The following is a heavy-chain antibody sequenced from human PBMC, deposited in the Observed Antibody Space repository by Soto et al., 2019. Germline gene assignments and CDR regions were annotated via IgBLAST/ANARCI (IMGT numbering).Heavy chain of an antibody. D-gene: IGHD3-22*01. Sequence: LSLTCTVSGGSISSGDYYWSWIRQPPGKGLEWIGYIYYSGSTYYNPSLKSRVTISVDTSKNQFSLKLSSVTAADTAVYYCARGVSSGYTIDYWGQGTLVTVSS. CDR2: IYYSGST. CDR3: ARGVSSGYTIDY. V-gene: IGHV4-30-4*01. J-gene: IGHJ4*02. CDR1: GGSISSGDYY.